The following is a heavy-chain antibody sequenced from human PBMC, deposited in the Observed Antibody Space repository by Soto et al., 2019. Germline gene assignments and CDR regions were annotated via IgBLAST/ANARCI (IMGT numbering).Heavy chain of an antibody. J-gene: IGHJ3*01. V-gene: IGHV4-59*01. CDR2: IYYSGST. CDR3: ARDVTGPTPAFAL. Sequence: SETLSLTCTVSGGSISSYYWSRIRQPPGKGLEWIGYIYYSGSTNYNPSLKSRVTISVDTSKNQFSLKLSSVTAADTAVYYCARDVTGPTPAFALWGQGTMVTVS. D-gene: IGHD1-20*01. CDR1: GGSISSYY.